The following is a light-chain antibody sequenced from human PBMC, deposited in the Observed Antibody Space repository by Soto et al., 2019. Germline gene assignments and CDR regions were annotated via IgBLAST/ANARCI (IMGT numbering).Light chain of an antibody. CDR2: YAS. Sequence: EMVMTQSPATLSVSPGEGATLSCSASQNLSRNLAWYQQQPGQAPRLLIFYASTSANGIPARFSGSGSGTDCTLTSSSLQSKDFAVYYCQEYDKWPHTYCQGTKVEIK. CDR1: QNLSRN. J-gene: IGKJ2*01. CDR3: QEYDKWPHT. V-gene: IGKV3-15*01.